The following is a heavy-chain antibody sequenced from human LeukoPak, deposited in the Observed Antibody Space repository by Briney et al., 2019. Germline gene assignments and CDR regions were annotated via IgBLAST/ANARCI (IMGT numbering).Heavy chain of an antibody. D-gene: IGHD2-21*02. J-gene: IGHJ6*02. CDR2: IVVDGGNT. CDR1: GFTFTTFA. CDR3: SAGATTYCGEDCYPSFFFYHGIDV. Sequence: GTSVKVSCKASGFTFTTFAVQWVRQARGQRLEWIGWIVVDGGNTHYAQKFQKRVDIITDRSTNTVFMELRSLRSDDTAVYYCSAGATTYCGEDCYPSFFFYHGIDVWGQGTTVTVSS. V-gene: IGHV1-58*01.